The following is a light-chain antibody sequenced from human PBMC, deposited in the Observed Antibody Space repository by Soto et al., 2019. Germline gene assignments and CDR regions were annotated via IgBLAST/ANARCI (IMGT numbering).Light chain of an antibody. CDR2: GAS. CDR3: QQLNTYAIT. CDR1: QGISSY. J-gene: IGKJ5*01. Sequence: IQLTQSPSSLSASVGDRVTITCRASQGISSYLAWYQQKPGKAPKLLIYGASTLEGGVPFRFSGSGSGTDFTLNISSLQPEDFATYYCQQLNTYAITFGQGTRLEIK. V-gene: IGKV1-9*01.